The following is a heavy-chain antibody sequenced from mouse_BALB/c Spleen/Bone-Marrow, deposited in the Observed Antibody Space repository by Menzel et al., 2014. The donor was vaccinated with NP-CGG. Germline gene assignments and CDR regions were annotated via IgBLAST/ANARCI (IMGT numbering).Heavy chain of an antibody. V-gene: IGHV1S81*02. J-gene: IGHJ2*01. CDR3: ARANFGNYGVY. Sequence: VKLLESGAELVKPGASVKLSCKTSGYTFTSYWIHWVKQRPGQGLEWIGEINPSNGRTSYNEKFESKATLAVDTSSSTAYMQLSSLTSEDSAVYYCARANFGNYGVYWGQGSTLTVSS. CDR2: INPSNGRT. D-gene: IGHD2-1*01. CDR1: GYTFTSYW.